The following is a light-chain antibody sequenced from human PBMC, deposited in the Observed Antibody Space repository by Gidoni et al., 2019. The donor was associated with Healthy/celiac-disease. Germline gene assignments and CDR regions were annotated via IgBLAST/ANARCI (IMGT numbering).Light chain of an antibody. V-gene: IGKV3-11*01. CDR2: DAS. CDR1: QSVISY. J-gene: IGKJ1*01. CDR3: QQRSNWPRA. Sequence: EIVLTQSPATLSLSPGERATLSCRASQSVISYLAWYQHKPGQAPRLLIYDASNRATGIPARFSGSGSGTDFTLTIRSLEPEDFAVYYCQQRSNWPRAFGQXTKVEIK.